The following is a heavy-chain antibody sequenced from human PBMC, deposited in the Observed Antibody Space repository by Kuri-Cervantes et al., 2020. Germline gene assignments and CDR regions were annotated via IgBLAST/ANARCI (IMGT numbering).Heavy chain of an antibody. V-gene: IGHV5-51*01. J-gene: IGHJ4*02. Sequence: GESLKISCKGSGYSFTSYWIGWVRQMPGKGLEWMGMIYPGDSDTAYSPPFQGQVTISADKSISTAYLQWSSLKASDTAMYYCARPAGNSSGWSVLLDYWGQGTLVTVSS. D-gene: IGHD6-19*01. CDR3: ARPAGNSSGWSVLLDY. CDR2: IYPGDSDT. CDR1: GYSFTSYW.